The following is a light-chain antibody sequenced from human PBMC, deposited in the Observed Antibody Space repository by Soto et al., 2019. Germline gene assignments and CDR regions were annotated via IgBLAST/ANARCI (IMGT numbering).Light chain of an antibody. CDR3: QQRSNWPPGS. CDR1: QSISSSS. J-gene: IGKJ4*01. CDR2: GAS. V-gene: IGKV3D-20*02. Sequence: EIVMTQSPATLSVSPGERATLSCRASQSISSSSLAWYQQKPGQAPRLLIYGASSRATGIPDRFSGSGSGTDFTLTISSLEPEDFAVYYCQQRSNWPPGSFGGGTKVDIK.